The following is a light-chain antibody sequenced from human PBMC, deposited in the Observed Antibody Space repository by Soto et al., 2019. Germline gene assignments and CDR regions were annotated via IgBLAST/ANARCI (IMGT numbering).Light chain of an antibody. CDR2: SVS. Sequence: EVVLTQSPGTLSLSPGEGATLSCRASQSVRGSSFAWYQQKPGQAPRLLIYSVSSRATGIPDRFSGSGSGTDFTLTISSLEPEDFAVYYCQQYEALPVTFGPGTTVDIK. CDR1: QSVRGSS. CDR3: QQYEALPVT. V-gene: IGKV3-20*01. J-gene: IGKJ3*01.